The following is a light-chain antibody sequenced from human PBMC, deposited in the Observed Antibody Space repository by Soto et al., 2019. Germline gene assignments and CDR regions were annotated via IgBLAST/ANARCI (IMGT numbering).Light chain of an antibody. CDR1: QTLQRSAGKTH. CDR3: MRSIRLPYP. V-gene: IGKV2D-29*01. CDR2: EVS. J-gene: IGKJ2*01. Sequence: EIVMTQTPVSLSVTPGQPASISCKSSQTLQRSAGKTHLYWYLQKPGQPPQLLVSEVSNRFSGVPDKFSGSGSGTDFALQVSRVEAGDVGSYYCMRSIRLPYPVGQGTKLEIK.